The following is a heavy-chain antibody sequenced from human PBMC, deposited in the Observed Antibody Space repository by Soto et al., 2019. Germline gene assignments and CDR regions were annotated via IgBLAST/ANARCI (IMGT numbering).Heavy chain of an antibody. CDR1: GSTYPGDY. CDR3: ARDPDTVVVPAAISHWFDP. J-gene: IGHJ5*02. V-gene: IGHV1-2*04. CDR2: INPNSGGT. Sequence: ASVPGSCPAAGSTYPGDYIHWGRQATGQGLDWMGWINPNSGGTNYAQKFQGWVTMTRDTSISTAYMELRSLRSDDTAVYYCARDPDTVVVPAAISHWFDPWGQGTLVTVSS. D-gene: IGHD2-2*01.